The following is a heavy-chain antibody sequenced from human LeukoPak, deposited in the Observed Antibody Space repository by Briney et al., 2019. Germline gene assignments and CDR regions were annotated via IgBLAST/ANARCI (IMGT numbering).Heavy chain of an antibody. D-gene: IGHD3-22*01. CDR1: GFAFGDYA. J-gene: IGHJ3*02. CDR3: AKDYYYDSGGYYRAFDI. V-gene: IGHV3-23*01. CDR2: ISGSGGST. Sequence: GGSLRLSCTSSGFAFGDYAMTWFRQAPGKGLEWVSAISGSGGSTYYADSVKGRFTVSRDNSKNTLYLQTNSLRAEDTALYYCAKDYYYDSGGYYRAFDIWGQGAMVTVSS.